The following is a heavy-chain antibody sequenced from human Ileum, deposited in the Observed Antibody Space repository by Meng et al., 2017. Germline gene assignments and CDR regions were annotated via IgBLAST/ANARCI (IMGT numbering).Heavy chain of an antibody. V-gene: IGHV4-30-4*01. J-gene: IGHJ4*02. Sequence: QVQLQESGPGLVKPSQTLSLICSASNGSLTNVNNYWNWIRQAPGQALEHIGYIYYDGSSYATPSLKSRVTMSIDTSTNQFSLRLDSVTAADTAVYYCAREFYVDTAMVIDSWGPGALVTVSS. CDR3: AREFYVDTAMVIDS. CDR1: NGSLTNVNNY. CDR2: IYYDGSS. D-gene: IGHD5-18*01.